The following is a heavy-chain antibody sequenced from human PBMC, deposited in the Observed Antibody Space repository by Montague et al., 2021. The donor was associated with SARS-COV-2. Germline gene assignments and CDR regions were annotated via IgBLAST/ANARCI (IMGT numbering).Heavy chain of an antibody. CDR1: GDSISSYY. CDR3: ARVFPRGPHFYPYFDY. J-gene: IGHJ4*02. V-gene: IGHV4-59*01. D-gene: IGHD2/OR15-2a*01. CDR2: NYYSGST. Sequence: SETLSLTCTVSGDSISSYYWSCIRQPPGKELQWIGGNYYSGSTNYNPSPRSRVTILADTSKNQISLKLSSVTAADTAVYYCARVFPRGPHFYPYFDYWGQGTLVTVSS.